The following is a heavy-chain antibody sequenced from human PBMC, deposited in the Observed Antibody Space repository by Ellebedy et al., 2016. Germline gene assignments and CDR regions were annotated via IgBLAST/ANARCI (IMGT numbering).Heavy chain of an antibody. Sequence: GSLRLSCTVSGGSISSYYWSWIRQPPGKGLEWIGYIYYSGSTNYNPSLKSRVTISVDTSKNQFSLKLSSVTAADTAVYYCARDQGRVVTMVRGVTEDYYYGMDVWGQGTTVTVSS. V-gene: IGHV4-59*12. CDR2: IYYSGST. CDR3: ARDQGRVVTMVRGVTEDYYYGMDV. J-gene: IGHJ6*02. CDR1: GGSISSYY. D-gene: IGHD3-10*01.